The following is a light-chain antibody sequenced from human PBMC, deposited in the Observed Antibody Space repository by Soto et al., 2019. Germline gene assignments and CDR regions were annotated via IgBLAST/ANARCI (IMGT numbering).Light chain of an antibody. CDR2: DVS. CDR3: QQYNNWPFS. V-gene: IGKV3-15*01. Sequence: EIVMTQSPATLSVSPGERATLSCRASQGVTTNFAWYQHKSGQSPRLLIYDVSIRATGVPARFSGTGSETDFTLTISGLQSEDSAVYFCQQYNNWPFSFGQGTRLEIK. J-gene: IGKJ5*01. CDR1: QGVTTN.